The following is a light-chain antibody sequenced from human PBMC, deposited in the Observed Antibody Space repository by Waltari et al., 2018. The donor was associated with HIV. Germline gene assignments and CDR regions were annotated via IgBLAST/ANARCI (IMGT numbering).Light chain of an antibody. J-gene: IGKJ5*01. CDR3: QQLDSYPPAIT. CDR1: HGIGNW. V-gene: IGKV1-5*03. Sequence: IQMTQSPSTLSASVGDRVTITCRASHGIGNWLAWYQQTPGEAPRLLIYEASTLESGVPSRFSGSDSGTDFSLTISSLQPEDFATYYCQQLDSYPPAITFGQGTRLEI. CDR2: EAS.